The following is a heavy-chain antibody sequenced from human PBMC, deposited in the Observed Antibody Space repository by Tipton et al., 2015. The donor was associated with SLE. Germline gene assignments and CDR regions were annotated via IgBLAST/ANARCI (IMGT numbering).Heavy chain of an antibody. Sequence: TLSLTCTVSRGSISSGDYYWSWIRQPPGKGLEWIGYIYYSGNTYYNPSLKSRVTISVDTSKNQFSLKLSSVTAADTAVYYCAKLAGVGTKRNYFDYWGQGTLVTVSS. CDR2: IYYSGNT. J-gene: IGHJ4*02. V-gene: IGHV4-30-4*01. CDR1: RGSISSGDYY. D-gene: IGHD1-26*01. CDR3: AKLAGVGTKRNYFDY.